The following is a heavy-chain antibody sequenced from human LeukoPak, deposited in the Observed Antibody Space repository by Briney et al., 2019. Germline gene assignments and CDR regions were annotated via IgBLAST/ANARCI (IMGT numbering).Heavy chain of an antibody. D-gene: IGHD3-10*01. V-gene: IGHV3-33*01. CDR2: IWYDGSNK. J-gene: IGHJ4*02. CDR3: AREKSASPRFGELLGYFDY. Sequence: GGSLRLSCAASGFTFSSYGMHWVRQAPGKGLEWVAVIWYDGSNKYYADSVKGRFTISRDNSKNTLYLQMNSLRAEDTAVYYCAREKSASPRFGELLGYFDYWGQGTLVTVSS. CDR1: GFTFSSYG.